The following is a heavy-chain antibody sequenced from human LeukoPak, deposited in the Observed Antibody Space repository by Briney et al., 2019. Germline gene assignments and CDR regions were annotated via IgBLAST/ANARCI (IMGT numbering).Heavy chain of an antibody. CDR2: INPNSGGT. V-gene: IGHV1-2*04. CDR1: GYTFTGYY. CDR3: ARVAVVGYDAFDI. D-gene: IGHD3-22*01. Sequence: ASVKVSCKASGYTFTGYYMHWVRQAPGQGLEWMGWINPNSGGTNYAQKFQGWVTMTRDTSISTAYMELSRLRSDDTAVYYCARVAVVGYDAFDIWGQGTMVTVSS. J-gene: IGHJ3*02.